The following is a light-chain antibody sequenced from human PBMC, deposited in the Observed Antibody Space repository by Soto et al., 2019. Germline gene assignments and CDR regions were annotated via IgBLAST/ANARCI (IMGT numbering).Light chain of an antibody. CDR3: CSYAGSYSYV. Sequence: QSVLTQPRSVSGSPGQSVTISCTGTSSDVGGYNYVSWYQAQPGKAPKLMIYDVSKRPSGVPDRFSGSKSGNTASLTISGLQAEDEADYYCCSYAGSYSYVFGTGTKLTVL. J-gene: IGLJ1*01. V-gene: IGLV2-11*01. CDR2: DVS. CDR1: SSDVGGYNY.